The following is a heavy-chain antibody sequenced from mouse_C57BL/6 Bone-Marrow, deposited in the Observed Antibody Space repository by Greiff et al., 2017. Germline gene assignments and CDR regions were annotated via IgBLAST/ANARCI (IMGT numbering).Heavy chain of an antibody. V-gene: IGHV1-61*01. CDR3: ARGGYDYAWFAY. Sequence: VQLQQPGAELVRPGSSVKLSCKASGYTFTSYWMDWVKQRPGQGLEWIGNIYPSDSETHYNQKFKDKATLTVDKSSSTAYMQLSSLTSEDSAVYDCARGGYDYAWFAYWGQGTLVTVSA. J-gene: IGHJ3*01. CDR1: GYTFTSYW. D-gene: IGHD2-4*01. CDR2: IYPSDSET.